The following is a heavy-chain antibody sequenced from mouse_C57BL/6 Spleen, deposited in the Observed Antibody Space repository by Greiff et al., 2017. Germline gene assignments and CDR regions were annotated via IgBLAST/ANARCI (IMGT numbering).Heavy chain of an antibody. D-gene: IGHD1-1*01. V-gene: IGHV10-1*01. CDR1: GFSFNTYA. CDR3: VRQRSIYWYFDV. Sequence: EVKLQESGGGLVQPKGSLKLSCAASGFSFNTYAMNWVRQAPGKGLEWVARIRSKSNNYATYYADSVKDRFTISRDDSESMLYLQMNNLKTEDTAMYYCVRQRSIYWYFDVWGTGTTVTVSS. CDR2: IRSKSNNYAT. J-gene: IGHJ1*03.